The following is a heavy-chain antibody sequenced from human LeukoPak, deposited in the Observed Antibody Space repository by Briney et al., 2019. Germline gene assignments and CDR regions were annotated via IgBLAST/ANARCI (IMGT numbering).Heavy chain of an antibody. Sequence: GGSLRLSCAASGFTVSSNYMSWVRQAPGKGLEWVSVIYSGGSTYYADSVKGRFTISRDNSKNTLYLQMNSLRAEDTAVYYCARSAEDSSGWYFDYWGQGTLVTVSS. D-gene: IGHD6-19*01. CDR3: ARSAEDSSGWYFDY. V-gene: IGHV3-66*02. CDR2: IYSGGST. CDR1: GFTVSSNY. J-gene: IGHJ4*02.